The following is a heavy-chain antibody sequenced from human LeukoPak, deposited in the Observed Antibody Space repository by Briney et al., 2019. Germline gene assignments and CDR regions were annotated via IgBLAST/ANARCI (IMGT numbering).Heavy chain of an antibody. V-gene: IGHV3-23*01. CDR2: IVGSST. Sequence: PGGSLRLSCAASGFTFSDYHMSWVRQAPGKGLGLVSAIVGSSTHYADSVKGRFTISRDNSKNTLYLQMNSLRAEDTAVYYCVRDEPGRSWYNWGQGTLVTVSS. CDR1: GFTFSDYH. D-gene: IGHD6-13*01. CDR3: VRDEPGRSWYN. J-gene: IGHJ4*02.